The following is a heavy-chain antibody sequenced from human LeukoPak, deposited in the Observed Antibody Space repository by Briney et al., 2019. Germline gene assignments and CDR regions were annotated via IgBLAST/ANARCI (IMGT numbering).Heavy chain of an antibody. CDR1: GFTFSSYS. V-gene: IGHV3-48*04. D-gene: IGHD1-14*01. Sequence: GGSLRLSXAASGFTFSSYSMNWVRQAPGKGLEWVSYISSSGSTIYYADSVKGRFTISRDNAKNSLYLQMNSLRAEDTAVYYCARIYGYRIWYFDYWGQGTLVTVSS. CDR2: ISSSGSTI. CDR3: ARIYGYRIWYFDY. J-gene: IGHJ4*02.